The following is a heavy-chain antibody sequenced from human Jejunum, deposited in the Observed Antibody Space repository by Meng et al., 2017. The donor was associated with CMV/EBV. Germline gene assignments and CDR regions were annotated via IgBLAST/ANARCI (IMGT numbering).Heavy chain of an antibody. CDR2: ISSSSRYI. CDR1: GFTFSSYN. CDR3: ARDIDH. V-gene: IGHV3-21*01. Sequence: GRVVDSGGGLVKPGGSLRLSCIGSGFTFSSYNMNWVRQAPGKGLEWVSSISSSSRYINYADSVKGRFTISRDNAKNSLYLQMNSLRVEDTAIYYCARDIDHWGQGTLVTVSS. J-gene: IGHJ5*02.